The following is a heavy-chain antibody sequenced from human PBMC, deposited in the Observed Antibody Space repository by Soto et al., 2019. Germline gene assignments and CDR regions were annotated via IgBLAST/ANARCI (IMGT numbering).Heavy chain of an antibody. V-gene: IGHV3-64D*08. CDR3: VKDEYSGRSDY. CDR2: ISSNGGST. J-gene: IGHJ4*02. CDR1: GFTFSSYG. D-gene: IGHD1-26*01. Sequence: GGSLRLSCSASGFTFSSYGMHWVRQAPGKGLQYVSAISSNGGSTYYADSVKGRFTISRDNSRNTLYLQMSSLRTEDTAVYYCVKDEYSGRSDYWGQGTLVTVSS.